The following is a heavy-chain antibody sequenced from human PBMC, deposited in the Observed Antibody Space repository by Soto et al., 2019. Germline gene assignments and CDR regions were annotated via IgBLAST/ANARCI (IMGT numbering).Heavy chain of an antibody. J-gene: IGHJ1*01. CDR2: IYYSGET. CDR3: ARHGSF. V-gene: IGHV4-39*01. CDR1: GVSISGTSYY. Sequence: QLQLQESGPGLVKPSETLSLTCTVSGVSISGTSYYWGWIRQTPAKGLEWIGTIYYSGETFYNPSLKNRVTISIDTSKNHFSLNLTSVTAADTAIYYCARHGSFWGQGALVTVSS. D-gene: IGHD3-16*02.